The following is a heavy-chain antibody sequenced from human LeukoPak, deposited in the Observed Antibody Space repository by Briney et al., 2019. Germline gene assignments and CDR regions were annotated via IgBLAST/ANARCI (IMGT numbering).Heavy chain of an antibody. CDR2: IKQDGSEK. Sequence: GGSLRLSCAAAGFTFSDYWMSWVRQVPGQGLEWVANIKQDGSEKYYVDSVKGRFTISRDDAKNSLYLQMNSLRAEDTAVYYCARGRLGDYWGQGTLVTVSS. J-gene: IGHJ4*02. V-gene: IGHV3-7*01. CDR3: ARGRLGDY. CDR1: GFTFSDYW.